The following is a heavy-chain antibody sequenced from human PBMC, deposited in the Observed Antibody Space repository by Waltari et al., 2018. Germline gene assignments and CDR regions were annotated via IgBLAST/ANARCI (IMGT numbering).Heavy chain of an antibody. Sequence: EVHLVESGGGLVQHGGSLRLSCAASGFTLTDYWMSWVRQAPGKGPEWRDNIHKDGSEKNYVDYGKGRFTISRDNAKDSVYLQMNSLRADDTAMYYCVRDHWGPDYWGQGTLVTVSS. CDR3: VRDHWGPDY. V-gene: IGHV3-7*01. CDR1: GFTLTDYW. J-gene: IGHJ4*02. CDR2: IHKDGSEK. D-gene: IGHD7-27*01.